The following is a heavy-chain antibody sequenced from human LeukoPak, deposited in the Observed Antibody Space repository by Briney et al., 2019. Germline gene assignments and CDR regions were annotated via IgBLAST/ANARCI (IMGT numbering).Heavy chain of an antibody. CDR1: GYTFTGYY. V-gene: IGHV1-2*06. J-gene: IGHJ5*02. Sequence: ASVKVSCKASGYTFTGYYMHWVRQAPGQGLEWMGRINPNSGGTNYALKFQGRVTMTRDTSISTAYMELSRLRSDDTAVYYCARVGCSGGSCAYYWFDPWGQGTLVTVSS. CDR3: ARVGCSGGSCAYYWFDP. D-gene: IGHD2-15*01. CDR2: INPNSGGT.